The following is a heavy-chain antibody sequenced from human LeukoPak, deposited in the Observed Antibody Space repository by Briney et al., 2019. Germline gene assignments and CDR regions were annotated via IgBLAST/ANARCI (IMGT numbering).Heavy chain of an antibody. J-gene: IGHJ3*02. CDR1: GFTVSSNY. D-gene: IGHD3-22*01. V-gene: IGHV3-53*01. CDR3: ASSQNYYDSSGEAFGI. CDR2: IYSGGST. Sequence: PAGSLRLSCAASGFTVSSNYMSWVRQAPGKGLEWVSVIYSGGSTYYADSVKGRFTISRDNSKNTLYLQMNSLRAEDTAVYYCASSQNYYDSSGEAFGIWGQGTMVTVSS.